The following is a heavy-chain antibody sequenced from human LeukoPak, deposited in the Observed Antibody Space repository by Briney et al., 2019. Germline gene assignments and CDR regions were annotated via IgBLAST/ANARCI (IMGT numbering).Heavy chain of an antibody. CDR1: GFTFSSYA. Sequence: GGSLRLSCAASGFTFSSYAMSWVRQAPGKGLEWVSAISGSGGSTYYADSVKGRFTISRDNSKNTLYLQMHSLRAEDTAVYYCALDCSGGRCYLGRAFDIWGQGTMVTVSS. D-gene: IGHD2-15*01. J-gene: IGHJ3*02. V-gene: IGHV3-23*01. CDR3: ALDCSGGRCYLGRAFDI. CDR2: ISGSGGST.